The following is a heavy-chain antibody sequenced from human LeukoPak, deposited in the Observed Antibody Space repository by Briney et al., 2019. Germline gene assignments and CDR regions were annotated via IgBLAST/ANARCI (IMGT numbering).Heavy chain of an antibody. V-gene: IGHV3-30*02. CDR3: EGYYDSSGSALDY. Sequence: PGGSLRLSCAASGFIFSSYGMHWVRQAPGKGLEWVAFIRYDGTNKYYADSVKGRFTISRDNSKNTLYPRMNSLRAEDTAVYYCEGYYDSSGSALDYWGQGTLVTVSS. CDR1: GFIFSSYG. CDR2: IRYDGTNK. D-gene: IGHD3-22*01. J-gene: IGHJ4*02.